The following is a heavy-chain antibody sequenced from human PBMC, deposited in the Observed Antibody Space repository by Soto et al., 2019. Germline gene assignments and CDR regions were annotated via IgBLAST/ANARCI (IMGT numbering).Heavy chain of an antibody. CDR1: GGSISSGDYY. CDR2: IYYSGST. Sequence: QVQLQESGPGLVKPSQTLSLTCTVSGGSISSGDYYWSWIRQPPGKGLEWIGYIYYSGSTYYNPSLKSRVTISVDTAKNRFSRKLSSVTAADTAVYYCARADDGGNALFWGQGTLVTVSS. CDR3: ARADDGGNALF. J-gene: IGHJ4*02. V-gene: IGHV4-30-4*01. D-gene: IGHD4-17*01.